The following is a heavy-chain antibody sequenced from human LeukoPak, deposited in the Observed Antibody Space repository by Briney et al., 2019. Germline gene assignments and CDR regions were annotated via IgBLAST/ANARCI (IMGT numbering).Heavy chain of an antibody. J-gene: IGHJ4*02. CDR1: GFTFSTYN. CDR2: ISDRSNYI. CDR3: VRDSDTYGDHTTRRFDY. V-gene: IGHV3-21*01. D-gene: IGHD4-17*01. Sequence: GGSLRLSCAASGFTFSTYNMNWVRQAPGKGLEWVSCISDRSNYIYYADSVKGRFTISRDNAKNSLYLEMNSLRAEATAVYYCVRDSDTYGDHTTRRFDYWGQGTLVTVSS.